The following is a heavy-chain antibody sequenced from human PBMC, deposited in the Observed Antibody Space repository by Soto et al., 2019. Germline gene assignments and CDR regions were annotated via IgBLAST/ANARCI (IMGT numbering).Heavy chain of an antibody. V-gene: IGHV3-15*07. Sequence: EVQLVESGGGFVESGGSLRLSCAASGFSFKDAWMTWVRQAPGKGLEWVGRIKSSTDGGTADYGAAVKGRFTMSRDDSKDTLYLHMDGRKREDTGVYYCTSFFHHRGRLLDYWGPGTQVNVSS. CDR2: IKSSTDGGTA. D-gene: IGHD3-16*01. J-gene: IGHJ4*02. CDR3: TSFFHHRGRLLDY. CDR1: GFSFKDAW.